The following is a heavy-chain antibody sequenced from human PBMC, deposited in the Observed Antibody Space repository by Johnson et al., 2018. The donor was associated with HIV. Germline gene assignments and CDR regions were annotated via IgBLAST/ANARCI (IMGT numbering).Heavy chain of an antibody. CDR3: TTGPGSWELPDAFDI. Sequence: VQLVETGGGLIQPGGSLRLSCAASGFTVSSNYMSWVRQAPGKGLEWVSVMYSGGSTYYADSVKGRFTISRDDSRNTLYLQMNSLKTEDTAVYYCTTGPGSWELPDAFDIWGQGTMVTVSS. V-gene: IGHV3-53*02. CDR2: MYSGGST. J-gene: IGHJ3*02. CDR1: GFTVSSNY. D-gene: IGHD1-26*01.